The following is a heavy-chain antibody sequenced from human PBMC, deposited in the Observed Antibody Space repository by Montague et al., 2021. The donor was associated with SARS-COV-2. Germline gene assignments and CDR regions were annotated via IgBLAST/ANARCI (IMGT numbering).Heavy chain of an antibody. V-gene: IGHV4-39*01. CDR2: IFYSGST. J-gene: IGHJ4*02. Sequence: ETLSLTCTVSGGSISSSSYYWGWIRQPPGKGLEWIGSIFYSGSTDYDPSLKSRVTISVDTSKNQFSLKLSSVTAADTAVYYCASMVRAQVYYFDYWGQGTLVTVSS. CDR1: GGSISSSSYY. CDR3: ASMVRAQVYYFDY. D-gene: IGHD3-10*01.